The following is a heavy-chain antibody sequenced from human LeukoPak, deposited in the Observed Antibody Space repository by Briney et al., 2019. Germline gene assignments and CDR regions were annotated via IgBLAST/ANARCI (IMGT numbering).Heavy chain of an antibody. V-gene: IGHV3-33*01. Sequence: GRSLRLSCAASGFIFSSYGMHWVRQAPGKGLEWVAVIWFDGSKKYYADSVKGRITISRDDSKNTLYLQMNSLRAEDTAVYYCARDGCGGDCYLADYWGQGTLVTVSS. CDR2: IWFDGSKK. D-gene: IGHD2-21*02. CDR3: ARDGCGGDCYLADY. J-gene: IGHJ4*02. CDR1: GFIFSSYG.